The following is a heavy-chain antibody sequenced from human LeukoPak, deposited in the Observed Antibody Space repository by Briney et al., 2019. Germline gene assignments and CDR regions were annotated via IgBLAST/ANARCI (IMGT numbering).Heavy chain of an antibody. D-gene: IGHD5-24*01. CDR1: GFTFSNSW. V-gene: IGHV3-7*03. CDR3: TRSATY. Sequence: GGSLRLSCAGSGFTFSNSWMNWVRQVPGKGLEWVANINQDGSETYYVDSVEGRFTISRDNAKNLLYLQMNSLRVEDTAVYHCTRSATYWGQGSLVTVSS. J-gene: IGHJ4*02. CDR2: INQDGSET.